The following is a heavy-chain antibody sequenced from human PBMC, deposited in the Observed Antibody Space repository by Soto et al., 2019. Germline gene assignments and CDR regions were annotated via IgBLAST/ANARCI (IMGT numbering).Heavy chain of an antibody. J-gene: IGHJ4*02. CDR3: ARDPGGWEDY. CDR2: IYASGST. V-gene: IGHV4-4*07. D-gene: IGHD6-19*01. CDR1: GGSISSYY. Sequence: HVQLQESGPGLVKPSETLSLTCTVSGGSISSYYWSWIRQPTGKGLGWIRRIYASGSTNYNPSLESRVTMPEDTSKNQCSLKLSSVTAADTAVYYCARDPGGWEDYWGQGTLVTDSS.